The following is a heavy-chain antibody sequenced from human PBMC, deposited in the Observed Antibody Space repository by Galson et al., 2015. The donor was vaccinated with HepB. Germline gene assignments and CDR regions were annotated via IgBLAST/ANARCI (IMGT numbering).Heavy chain of an antibody. J-gene: IGHJ4*02. D-gene: IGHD1-7*01. V-gene: IGHV3-33*01. CDR2: IWYDGSNK. CDR1: GFTFSSYG. CDR3: ARDHFMRTGTRGGFDY. Sequence: SLRLSCAASGFTFSSYGMHWVRQAPGKGLEWVAVIWYDGSNKYYADSVKGRFTISRDNSKNTLYLQMNSLRAEDTAVYYCARDHFMRTGTRGGFDYWGQGTLVTVSS.